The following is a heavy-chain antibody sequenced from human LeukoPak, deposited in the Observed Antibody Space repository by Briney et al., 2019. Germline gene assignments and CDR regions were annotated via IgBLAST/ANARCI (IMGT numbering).Heavy chain of an antibody. Sequence: GASVKASCKASGYTFTSYAMNWVRQAPGQGLEWMGWISGYNGNTNYAQKLQGRVTMTRDTSTSTAYMELRNLRSDDTAVYYCARLLIPGGPDYWGQGTLVTVSS. D-gene: IGHD2-8*01. CDR1: GYTFTSYA. CDR2: ISGYNGNT. CDR3: ARLLIPGGPDY. V-gene: IGHV1-18*01. J-gene: IGHJ4*02.